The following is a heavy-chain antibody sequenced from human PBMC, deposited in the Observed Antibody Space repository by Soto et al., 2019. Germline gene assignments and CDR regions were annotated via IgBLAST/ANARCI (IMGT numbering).Heavy chain of an antibody. Sequence: QVQLLQSGAEVKKPGASVKVACKASGLTYTTYAIHWVRQAPGQGLEWMGRINTGNGNTRYSQRFQGRVTLTTDTSASTAYMDVSSLTSEDTAVYYCARAISGYVSWGQGTLITVSS. D-gene: IGHD5-12*01. CDR1: GLTYTTYA. J-gene: IGHJ5*02. CDR3: ARAISGYVS. V-gene: IGHV1-3*04. CDR2: INTGNGNT.